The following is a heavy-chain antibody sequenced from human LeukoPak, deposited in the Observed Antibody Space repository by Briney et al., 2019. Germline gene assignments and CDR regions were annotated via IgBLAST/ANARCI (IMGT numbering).Heavy chain of an antibody. V-gene: IGHV4-4*07. J-gene: IGHJ4*02. CDR3: ARDRQDSSSWGDFDY. CDR1: GGSISSCY. D-gene: IGHD6-13*01. CDR2: IYTSGST. Sequence: SETLSLTCTVSGGSISSCYWSWIRQPAGKGLEWIGRIYTSGSTNYNPSLKSRVTMSVDTSKNQFSLKLRSVTAADTAVYYCARDRQDSSSWGDFDYWGQGTLVTVSS.